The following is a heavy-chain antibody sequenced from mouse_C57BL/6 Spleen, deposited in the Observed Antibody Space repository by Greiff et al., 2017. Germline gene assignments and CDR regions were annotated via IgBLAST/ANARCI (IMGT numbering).Heavy chain of an antibody. Sequence: QVQLKESGAELARPGASVKMSCKASGYTFTSYTMHWVKQRPGQGLEWIGYINPSSGYTKYNQKFKDKATLTADKSSSTAYMQLSILTSEDSAVYYCARDYYGSSYDYFDYWGQGTTLTVSS. V-gene: IGHV1-4*01. CDR1: GYTFTSYT. CDR3: ARDYYGSSYDYFDY. D-gene: IGHD1-1*01. J-gene: IGHJ2*01. CDR2: INPSSGYT.